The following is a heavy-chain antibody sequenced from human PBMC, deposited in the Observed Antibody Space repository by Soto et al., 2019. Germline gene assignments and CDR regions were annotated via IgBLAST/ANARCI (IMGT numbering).Heavy chain of an antibody. CDR1: GASISSSNW. CDR3: ARENGGGSRLFHQ. Sequence: PSETLSLTCAVSGASISSSNWWSWVRQSPGKGLEWIGEINGSGSTNYNPSLKSRVTISVDKAKNQFSLKLNSVTAADSALYYWARENGGGSRLFHQGGRATRVTASS. J-gene: IGHJ1*01. CDR2: INGSGST. V-gene: IGHV4-4*02. D-gene: IGHD2-8*01.